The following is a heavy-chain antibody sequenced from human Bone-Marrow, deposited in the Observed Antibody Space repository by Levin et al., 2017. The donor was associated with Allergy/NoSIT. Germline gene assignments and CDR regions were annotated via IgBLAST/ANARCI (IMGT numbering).Heavy chain of an antibody. CDR3: ARDRPYCSSTSCYRKPNWFDP. CDR2: INTNTGNP. D-gene: IGHD2-2*01. J-gene: IGHJ5*02. Sequence: ASVKVSCKASGYTFTSYAMNWVRQAPGQGLEWMGWINTNTGNPTYAQGFTGRFVFSLDTSVSTAYLQISSLKAEDTAVYYCARDRPYCSSTSCYRKPNWFDPWGQGTLVTVSS. CDR1: GYTFTSYA. V-gene: IGHV7-4-1*02.